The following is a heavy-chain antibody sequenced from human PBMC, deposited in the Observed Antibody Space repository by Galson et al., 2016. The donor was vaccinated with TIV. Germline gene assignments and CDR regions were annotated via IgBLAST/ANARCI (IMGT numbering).Heavy chain of an antibody. J-gene: IGHJ4*02. CDR3: ATVEGCGGSCYFFDF. CDR1: RNTFTSYD. V-gene: IGHV1-18*01. CDR2: ISVYNGNT. Sequence: SVKVSCKASRNTFTSYDISWVRQAPGQGLEWLGWISVYNGNTNYAQKFQDRVTMTTDTSTKTAHMELRGLRSDDTAVYYCATVEGCGGSCYFFDFWGQGTLVTVSS. D-gene: IGHD2-15*01.